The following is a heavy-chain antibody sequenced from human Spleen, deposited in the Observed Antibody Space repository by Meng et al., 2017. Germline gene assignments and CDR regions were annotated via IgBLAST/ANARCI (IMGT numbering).Heavy chain of an antibody. V-gene: IGHV1-2*06. CDR3: AKDLSGSIDY. Sequence: QVQLVQSGAEVQKPGASVKVSCKASGYTFTGYSMHWIRQAPGQGLEWMGRINPDSGTNYAQRFQGRVTLTWDTSISTAYMDLSSLRSDDTAMYYCAKDLSGSIDYWGQGTLVTVSS. J-gene: IGHJ4*02. D-gene: IGHD2/OR15-2a*01. CDR1: GYTFTGYS. CDR2: INPDSGT.